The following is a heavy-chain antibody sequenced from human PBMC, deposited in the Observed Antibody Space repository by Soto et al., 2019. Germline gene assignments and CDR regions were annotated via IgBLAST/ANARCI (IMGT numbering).Heavy chain of an antibody. CDR2: IWYDGSNK. Sequence: GGSLRLSCAASGFTFSSYGMHWVRQAPGKGLEWVAVIWYDGSNKYYADSVKGRFTISRDNSKNTLYLQMNSLRAEDTAVYYCARARDVTIFGVVIIHYYGMDVWGQGTTVTVSS. J-gene: IGHJ6*02. V-gene: IGHV3-33*01. D-gene: IGHD3-3*01. CDR1: GFTFSSYG. CDR3: ARARDVTIFGVVIIHYYGMDV.